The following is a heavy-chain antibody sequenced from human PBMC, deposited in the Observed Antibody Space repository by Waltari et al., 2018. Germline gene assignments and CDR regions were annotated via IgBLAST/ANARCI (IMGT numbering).Heavy chain of an antibody. J-gene: IGHJ3*02. D-gene: IGHD1-20*01. Sequence: EVQLLESGGGLVQPGGSLRLSCAASGFTFSTYAMTWVRQAPGKGLEWVTSLSARGSSTYYADSVKGRFTISRDNSKNTLYLQMSSLRAEDTAVYYCASNWFDAFDIWGQGTKVTVSS. CDR1: GFTFSTYA. CDR3: ASNWFDAFDI. CDR2: LSARGSST. V-gene: IGHV3-23*01.